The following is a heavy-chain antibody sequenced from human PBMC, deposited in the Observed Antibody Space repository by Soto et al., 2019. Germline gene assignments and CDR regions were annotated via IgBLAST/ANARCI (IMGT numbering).Heavy chain of an antibody. CDR2: IIPIFGTA. D-gene: IGHD3-22*01. V-gene: IGHV1-69*13. CDR1: GGTFSSYA. CDR3: ARDPRAYYDSSGYYPSGYYYGMDV. J-gene: IGHJ6*02. Sequence: ASVKVSCKASGGTFSSYAISWVRQAPGQGLEWMGGIIPIFGTANYAQKFQGRVTITADESTSTAYMELSSLRPEDTAVYYCARDPRAYYDSSGYYPSGYYYGMDVWGQGTTVTVSS.